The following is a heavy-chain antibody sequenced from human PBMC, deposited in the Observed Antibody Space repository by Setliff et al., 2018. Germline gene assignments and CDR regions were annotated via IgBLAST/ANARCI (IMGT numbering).Heavy chain of an antibody. CDR2: ISAYNGKT. J-gene: IGHJ4*02. Sequence: ASVKVSCKASGYTLSNSILSWVRQAPGQGLEWVGWISAYNGKTYSAQKFQDRVTLTTHTSTNMGYLELRDLRSDDTAVYYCLRLARYCTKIACQATSGDEVWGLGTLVTVS. CDR3: LRLARYCTKIACQATSGDEV. V-gene: IGHV1-18*01. D-gene: IGHD2-8*01. CDR1: GYTLSNSI.